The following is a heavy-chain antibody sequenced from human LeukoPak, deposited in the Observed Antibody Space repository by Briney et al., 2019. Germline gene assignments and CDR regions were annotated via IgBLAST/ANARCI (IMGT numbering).Heavy chain of an antibody. CDR2: IWYDGSHK. D-gene: IGHD1-14*01. J-gene: IGHJ6*03. Sequence: PGRSPRLSCAASGFTFSSYGLHWVRQAPGKGLEWVAVIWYDGSHKYYADSVKGRFTISRDNSKNTLYLQMNSLRAEDTAVYYCARAGYNYYYYMDVWGKGTTVTVSS. V-gene: IGHV3-33*01. CDR3: ARAGYNYYYYMDV. CDR1: GFTFSSYG.